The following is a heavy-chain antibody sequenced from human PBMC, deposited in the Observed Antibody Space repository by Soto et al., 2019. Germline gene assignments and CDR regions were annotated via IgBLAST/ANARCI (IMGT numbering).Heavy chain of an antibody. J-gene: IGHJ6*02. CDR3: ARATLRYYAMDV. CDR1: GFTFSSFW. V-gene: IGHV3-74*01. CDR2: IKSDGRTI. D-gene: IGHD3-9*01. Sequence: GGSLRLSCAASGFTFSSFWMHWVRQVPGKGLIWVSGIKSDGRTISHADFVEGRFTISRDNAKNTLYLQMNSLRVEDTAVYFCARATLRYYAMDVWGQGTTVTVSS.